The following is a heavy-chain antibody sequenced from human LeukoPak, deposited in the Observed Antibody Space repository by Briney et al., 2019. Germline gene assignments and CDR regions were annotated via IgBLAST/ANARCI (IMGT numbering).Heavy chain of an antibody. CDR1: GFTFSSYG. J-gene: IGHJ4*02. CDR3: AKEAAAGTHNDY. D-gene: IGHD6-13*01. V-gene: IGHV3-30*18. Sequence: GGSLRLSCAASGFTFSSYGMHWVRQAPGKGLEWVAVISYDGSNKYYADSVKGRFTISRDNSKNTLYLQMNSLRAEDTAVYYCAKEAAAGTHNDYWGQGTQVTVSS. CDR2: ISYDGSNK.